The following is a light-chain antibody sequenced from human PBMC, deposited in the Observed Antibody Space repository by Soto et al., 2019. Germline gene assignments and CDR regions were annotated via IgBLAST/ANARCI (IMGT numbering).Light chain of an antibody. CDR1: RSVGSNF. V-gene: IGKV3-20*01. CDR2: GAS. CDR3: QQYGSSPPYT. J-gene: IGKJ2*01. Sequence: EIVLMQSPGTLSLSPGERVTLSCRASRSVGSNFLAWYQQKPGQAPRLLIYGASSRASGIPDRFSGSGSGTDFTLTISRLEPEDFAVYYCQQYGSSPPYTFGQGTKLEIK.